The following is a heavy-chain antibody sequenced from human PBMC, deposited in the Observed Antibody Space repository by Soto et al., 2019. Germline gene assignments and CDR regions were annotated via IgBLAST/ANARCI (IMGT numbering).Heavy chain of an antibody. CDR1: GFTFSRYG. J-gene: IGHJ4*02. D-gene: IGHD1-1*01. Sequence: QVQLVESGGGVVQPGRSLRLSCAASGFTFSRYGMHWVRQAPGKGLEWVAVISYDGSNKYYADSVKGRFTISRDNSKNTLYLQMYSLRAEDTAVYYCAKDRKISATGVGYWGQGTLVTVSS. V-gene: IGHV3-30*18. CDR2: ISYDGSNK. CDR3: AKDRKISATGVGY.